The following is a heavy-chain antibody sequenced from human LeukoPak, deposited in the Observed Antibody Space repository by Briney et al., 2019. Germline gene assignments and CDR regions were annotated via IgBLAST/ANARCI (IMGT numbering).Heavy chain of an antibody. CDR1: GFTFSSYS. J-gene: IGHJ4*02. CDR2: ISSSSSYI. V-gene: IGHV3-21*01. Sequence: GGSLRLSCAASGFTFSSYSMNWVRQAPGKGLEWVSSISSSSSYIYYADSVKGRFTISRDNAKNSLYLQMNSLRAEDTAVYYCARGSSGWPSNYGNSADYWGQGTLVTVSS. D-gene: IGHD4-11*01. CDR3: ARGSSGWPSNYGNSADY.